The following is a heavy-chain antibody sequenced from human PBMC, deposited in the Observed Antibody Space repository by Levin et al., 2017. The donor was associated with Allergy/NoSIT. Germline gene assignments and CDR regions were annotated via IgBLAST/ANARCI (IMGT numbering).Heavy chain of an antibody. Sequence: GGSRRLSCAVSGFTVSDNHMTWVRQAPGQGLEWVSVIYSSGVSYHEDSVKGRFTTSTDAAKNTVFLQMNSLKRDDTARYYCAREAPGGGYYIDYWGQGTLVTVSS. CDR1: GFTVSDNH. D-gene: IGHD3-10*01. J-gene: IGHJ4*02. CDR3: AREAPGGGYYIDY. CDR2: IYSSGVS. V-gene: IGHV3-66*03.